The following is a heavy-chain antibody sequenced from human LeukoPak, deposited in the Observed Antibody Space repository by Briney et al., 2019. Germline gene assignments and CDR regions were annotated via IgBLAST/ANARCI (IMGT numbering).Heavy chain of an antibody. CDR2: ISGRGDRT. V-gene: IGHV3-23*01. D-gene: IGHD6-6*01. CDR3: AKEQSSSGFFDY. J-gene: IGHJ4*02. Sequence: GGSLRLSCAASGFTFSSYAMSWVRQARAKGLEWVSAISGRGDRTYYADSVKGRFTISRDNSKNTLYLQMNSLRAEDTAVYYCAKEQSSSGFFDYWGQGTLVTVSS. CDR1: GFTFSSYA.